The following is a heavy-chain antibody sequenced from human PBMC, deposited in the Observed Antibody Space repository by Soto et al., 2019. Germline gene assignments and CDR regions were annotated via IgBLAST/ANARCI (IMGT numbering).Heavy chain of an antibody. CDR3: ARVWDSSSSGKLYYYYYYGMDV. J-gene: IGHJ6*02. CDR2: IKQDGSEK. V-gene: IGHV3-7*01. CDR1: GFTFSSYW. Sequence: PGGSLRLSCAASGFTFSSYWMSWVRQAPGKGLEWVANIKQDGSEKYYVDSVKGRFTISRDNAKNSLYLQMNSLRAEDTAVYYCARVWDSSSSGKLYYYYYYGMDVWGQGTTVTVSS. D-gene: IGHD6-6*01.